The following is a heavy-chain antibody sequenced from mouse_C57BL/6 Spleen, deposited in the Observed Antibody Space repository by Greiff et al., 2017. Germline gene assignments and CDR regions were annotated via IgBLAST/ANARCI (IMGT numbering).Heavy chain of an antibody. CDR1: GFTFSNYW. CDR2: IRLKSDNYAT. D-gene: IGHD2-3*01. CDR3: TAYDGYYVNYAMDY. Sequence: EVHLVESGGGLVQPGGSMKLSCVASGFTFSNYWMNWVRQSPEKGLEWVAQIRLKSDNYATHYAESVKGRFTISRDDSKSSVYLQMNNLRAADTGIYYCTAYDGYYVNYAMDYWGQGTSVTVSS. J-gene: IGHJ4*01. V-gene: IGHV6-3*01.